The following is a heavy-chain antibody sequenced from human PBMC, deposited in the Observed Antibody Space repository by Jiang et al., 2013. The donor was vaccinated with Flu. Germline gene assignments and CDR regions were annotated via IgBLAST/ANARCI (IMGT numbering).Heavy chain of an antibody. CDR2: IYWDDDK. Sequence: KPTQTLTLTCTFSGFSLSSTGAGVGWIRQPPGKALEWLALIYWDDDKRYRDRLTITKDTSKNQVVLTMTNMDPVDTATYYCAHTTRYCSGGTCYSGFDYWGQGTLVTISS. CDR3: AHTTRYCSGGTCYSGFDY. D-gene: IGHD2-15*01. V-gene: IGHV2-5*02. J-gene: IGHJ4*02. CDR1: GFSLSSTGAG.